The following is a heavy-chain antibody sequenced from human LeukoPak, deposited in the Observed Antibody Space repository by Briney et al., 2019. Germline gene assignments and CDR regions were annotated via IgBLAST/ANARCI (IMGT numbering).Heavy chain of an antibody. J-gene: IGHJ4*02. Sequence: GGSLRLSCAASGFTFSSYGMHWVRQAPGKGLEWVANIYPDGREKYYAAAVKGRFTISRDNAKNSLDLQMNSLRAEDTAVYYCASERPSSSWYDYWGQGTLVTVSS. CDR3: ASERPSSSWYDY. D-gene: IGHD6-13*01. V-gene: IGHV3-7*01. CDR1: GFTFSSYG. CDR2: IYPDGREK.